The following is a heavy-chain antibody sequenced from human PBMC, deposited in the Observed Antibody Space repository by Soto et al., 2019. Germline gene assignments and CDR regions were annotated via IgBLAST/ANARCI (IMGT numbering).Heavy chain of an antibody. CDR3: ARGAGFSYASTWFDI. CDR1: GASVSSGTYY. D-gene: IGHD5-18*01. J-gene: IGHJ5*02. CDR2: IYYTGST. V-gene: IGHV4-61*03. Sequence: QVQLQESGPGLVKPSETLSLTCTVFGASVSSGTYYWSWIRQAPGKVLEWVGHIYYTGSTNYNPSLNNRVIISVDTSQSHFSLHLTSVTAADTAVYYCARGAGFSYASTWFDIWGEGALVTV.